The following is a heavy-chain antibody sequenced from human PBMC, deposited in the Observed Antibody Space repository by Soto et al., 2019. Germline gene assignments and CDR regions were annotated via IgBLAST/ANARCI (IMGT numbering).Heavy chain of an antibody. Sequence: GGSLRLSCAASGFLFSSYAMHWVRQAPGKGLEWVAVISYDGNNKYYADSVKGRFTISRDNSKNTLYLEMSSLRAEDTAVYYCADGGEWSFNFVYWGQGTQVTVSS. CDR2: ISYDGNNK. V-gene: IGHV3-30-3*01. D-gene: IGHD3-3*01. J-gene: IGHJ4*02. CDR3: ADGGEWSFNFVY. CDR1: GFLFSSYA.